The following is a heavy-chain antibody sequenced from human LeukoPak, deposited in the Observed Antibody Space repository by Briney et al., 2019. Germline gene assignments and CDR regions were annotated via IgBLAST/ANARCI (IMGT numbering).Heavy chain of an antibody. CDR3: ARSTSAAGIFDY. CDR1: GGSISSGGYY. J-gene: IGHJ4*02. V-gene: IGHV4-31*03. D-gene: IGHD6-13*01. Sequence: PSQTLSLTCTVSGGSISSGGYYWSWTRQHPGKGLEWIGYIYYSGSTYYNPSLKSRVTISVDTSKNQFSLKLSSVTAADTAVYYCARSTSAAGIFDYWGQGTLVTVSS. CDR2: IYYSGST.